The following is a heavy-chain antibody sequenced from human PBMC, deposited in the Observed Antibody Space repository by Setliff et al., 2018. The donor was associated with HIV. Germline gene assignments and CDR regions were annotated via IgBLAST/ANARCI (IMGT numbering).Heavy chain of an antibody. CDR3: ARLQSYCSSTSCYRVGGIGY. D-gene: IGHD2-2*01. CDR1: GGSISDNKYY. CDR2: IDYSGST. J-gene: IGHJ4*02. V-gene: IGHV4-39*01. Sequence: SETLSLTCSVSGGSISDNKYYWGWIRQPPGKGLEWIGSIDYSGSTYYNPSLRSRVTISVDTSKNQFSLKLSSVTAADTAVYYCARLQSYCSSTSCYRVGGIGYWGQGTLVTVSS.